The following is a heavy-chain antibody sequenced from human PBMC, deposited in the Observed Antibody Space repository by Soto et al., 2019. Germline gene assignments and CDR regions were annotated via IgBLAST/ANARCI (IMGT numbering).Heavy chain of an antibody. D-gene: IGHD6-13*01. V-gene: IGHV1-46*01. CDR2: INPSGGST. CDR1: GYTFTSYY. CDR3: ARDRAGRGAFYYYYGMDV. Sequence: ASVKVSCKASGYTFTSYYMHWVRQAPGQGLEWMGIINPSGGSTSYAQKFQGRVTMTRDTSTSTVYMELSSPRSEDTAVYYCARDRAGRGAFYYYYGMDVWGQGTTVTVSS. J-gene: IGHJ6*02.